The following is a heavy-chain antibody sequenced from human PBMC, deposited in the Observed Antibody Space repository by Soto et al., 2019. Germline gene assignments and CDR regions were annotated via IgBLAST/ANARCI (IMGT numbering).Heavy chain of an antibody. CDR2: IRPYNGDT. D-gene: IGHD1-26*01. V-gene: IGHV1-18*01. CDR1: GYSFSSYG. Sequence: QAQLVQSGSEVKRPGASVKVSCKASGYSFSSYGIVWVRQAPGQGLEWMGWIRPYNGDTNSAQKFQGRVTLTTETSTSTAYIELRSLRYDDSAVYYCARRAEVHYFYYMGVWGKWTTVTVSS. J-gene: IGHJ6*03. CDR3: ARRAEVHYFYYMGV.